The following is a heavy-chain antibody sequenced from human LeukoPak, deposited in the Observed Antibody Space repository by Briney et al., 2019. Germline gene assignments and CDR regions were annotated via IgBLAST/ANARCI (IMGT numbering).Heavy chain of an antibody. CDR3: ARGQTMVRGVVDY. J-gene: IGHJ4*02. V-gene: IGHV4-30-4*01. CDR1: GGSISSGDYY. D-gene: IGHD3-10*01. Sequence: SQTLSLTCTVSGGSISSGDYYWSWIRQPPGKGLEWIGYIYYSGSTYYNPSLKSRVTISVDTSKNQLSLKLSSVTAADTAVYYCARGQTMVRGVVDYWGQGTLVTVSS. CDR2: IYYSGST.